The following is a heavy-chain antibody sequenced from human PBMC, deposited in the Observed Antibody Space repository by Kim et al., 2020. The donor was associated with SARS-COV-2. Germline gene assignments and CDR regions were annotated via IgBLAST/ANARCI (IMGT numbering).Heavy chain of an antibody. J-gene: IGHJ2*01. V-gene: IGHV3-33*06. CDR3: AKVGASGDWYFDL. CDR1: GFTFSSYA. D-gene: IGHD3-10*01. CDR2: IWYDGSNK. Sequence: GGSLRLSCAASGFTFSSYAMHWVRQATGKGLEWVAVIWYDGSNKYYADSVKGRFTISRDNSKNTLYLQINSLRAEDTAVYYCAKVGASGDWYFDLWGRGTLVTGSS.